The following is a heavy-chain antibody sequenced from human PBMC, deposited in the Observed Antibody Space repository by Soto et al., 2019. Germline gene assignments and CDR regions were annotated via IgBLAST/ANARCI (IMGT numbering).Heavy chain of an antibody. CDR2: ISRGSDYI. CDR1: GFSFSDYT. CDR3: EKDSGCVNNACAYDP. Sequence: EVHLVESGGGLVKPGGSLRLTCAGSGFSFSDYTMNWVRQAPGKGLEWVSSISRGSDYIFYADTVKGRFTISRDNARNSLYLQMSSLRAEDTAVYYCEKDSGCVNNACAYDPWGQGTLVSVSS. J-gene: IGHJ5*02. V-gene: IGHV3-21*01. D-gene: IGHD1-20*01.